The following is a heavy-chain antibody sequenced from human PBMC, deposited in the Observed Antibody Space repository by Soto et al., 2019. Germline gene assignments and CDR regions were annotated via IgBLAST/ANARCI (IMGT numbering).Heavy chain of an antibody. J-gene: IGHJ6*02. D-gene: IGHD5-18*01. CDR1: GGSISSGGYY. Sequence: PSETLSLTCTVSGGSISSGGYYWSWIRQHPGKGLEWIGYIYYSGSTYYNPSLKSRVTISVDTSKNQFSLKLSSVTAADTAVYYCARGHPYSYGYYYGMDVWGQGTTVTVSS. CDR2: IYYSGST. V-gene: IGHV4-31*03. CDR3: ARGHPYSYGYYYGMDV.